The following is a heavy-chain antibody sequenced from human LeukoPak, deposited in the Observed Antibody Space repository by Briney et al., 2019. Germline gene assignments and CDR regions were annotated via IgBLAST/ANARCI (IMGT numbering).Heavy chain of an antibody. CDR2: IMPLFGTA. J-gene: IGHJ5*02. V-gene: IGHV1-69*05. D-gene: IGHD4-17*01. Sequence: SSVKVSCKTSGGTFNNSAISWVRQAPGQGPEWLGGIMPLFGTAGYAQKFQGRVTITKDESTRTVYLELTSLTSDDTAVYYCARDVHGDYGSGWFDPWGQGTLVSVSS. CDR1: GGTFNNSA. CDR3: ARDVHGDYGSGWFDP.